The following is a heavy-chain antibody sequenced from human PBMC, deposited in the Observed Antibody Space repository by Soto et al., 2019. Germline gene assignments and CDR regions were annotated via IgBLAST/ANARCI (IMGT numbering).Heavy chain of an antibody. D-gene: IGHD3-3*01. J-gene: IGHJ6*02. V-gene: IGHV3-33*01. CDR3: ARVNYDFWSGYPLPSIGMDV. Sequence: PGGSLRLSCAASGFTFSSYGMHWVRQAPGKGLEWVAVIWYDGSNKYYADSVKGRFTISRDNSKNTLYLQMNSLRAEDTAVYYCARVNYDFWSGYPLPSIGMDVWGQGTTVTVSS. CDR2: IWYDGSNK. CDR1: GFTFSSYG.